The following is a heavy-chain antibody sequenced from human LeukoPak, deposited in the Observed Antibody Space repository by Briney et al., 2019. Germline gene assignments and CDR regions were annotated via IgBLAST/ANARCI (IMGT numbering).Heavy chain of an antibody. CDR1: GYTFTSYD. CDR2: MKPNRGNT. D-gene: IGHD3-10*01. J-gene: IGHJ4*02. Sequence: GASVKVSCKASGYTFTSYDINWVRQAAGQGLEWMGWMKPNRGNTGYAQKFQGRVTMTRITSISTAYMELSSLRSEDTAVYYCARGYYYGAGSYPRDWGQGTLVTVSS. V-gene: IGHV1-8*01. CDR3: ARGYYYGAGSYPRD.